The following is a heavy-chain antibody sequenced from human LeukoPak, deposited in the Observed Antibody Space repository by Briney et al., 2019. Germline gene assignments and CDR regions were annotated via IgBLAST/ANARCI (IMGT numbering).Heavy chain of an antibody. J-gene: IGHJ4*02. D-gene: IGHD1-26*01. CDR3: ARHNQWDLHFDC. Sequence: SETLSLTCTVSGGSISSYYWSWIRQPPGKGLEWIGYIYYSGSTYYNPSLKSRVTISVDTSKSQFSLKLSSVTAADTAVYYCARHNQWDLHFDCWGQGTLVTVSS. CDR1: GGSISSYY. CDR2: IYYSGST. V-gene: IGHV4-59*04.